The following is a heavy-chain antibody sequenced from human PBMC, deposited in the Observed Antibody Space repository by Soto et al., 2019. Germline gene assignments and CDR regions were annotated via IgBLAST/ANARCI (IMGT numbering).Heavy chain of an antibody. V-gene: IGHV3-30*18. D-gene: IGHD6-6*01. CDR2: ISYDGSNK. J-gene: IGHJ6*02. CDR1: GFTFSSYG. CDR3: AKVSIAARQYYYYGMDV. Sequence: GGSLRLSCAASGFTFSSYGMHWVRQAPGKGLEWVAVISYDGSNKYYADSVKGRFTISRDNSKNTLYLQMNSLRAEDTAVYYCAKVSIAARQYYYYGMDVWGQGTTVTVSS.